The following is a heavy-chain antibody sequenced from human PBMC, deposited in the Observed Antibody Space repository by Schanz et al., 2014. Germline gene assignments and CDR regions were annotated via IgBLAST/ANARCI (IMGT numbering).Heavy chain of an antibody. CDR1: GYTFTGYY. D-gene: IGHD3-16*01. J-gene: IGHJ2*01. CDR3: VRVPSRDVSFDL. V-gene: IGHV1-18*04. Sequence: QVQLVQSGPEVKKPGASVKVSCKASGYTFTGYYMHWVRQAPGQGLEWLGWISGSNGNTNYTQKFQGRVTMTIDPYTSTAYMELRSLRSDDTAHYYCVRVPSRDVSFDLWGRGTLVTVSS. CDR2: ISGSNGNT.